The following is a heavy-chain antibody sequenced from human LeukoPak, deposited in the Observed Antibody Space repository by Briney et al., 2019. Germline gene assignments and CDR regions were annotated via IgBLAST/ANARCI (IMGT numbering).Heavy chain of an antibody. D-gene: IGHD2/OR15-2a*01. J-gene: IGHJ4*02. Sequence: GASVTVSFTASGYTFTVYFIHWVRQAPGQGLEWMGWINPNTNGTNYAQKFQGRLTITRDTSISTAYMELSRLRSDDTAVYYCARVLSSNIDYWGQGTPVTVSS. CDR2: INPNTNGT. CDR3: ARVLSSNIDY. V-gene: IGHV1-2*02. CDR1: GYTFTVYF.